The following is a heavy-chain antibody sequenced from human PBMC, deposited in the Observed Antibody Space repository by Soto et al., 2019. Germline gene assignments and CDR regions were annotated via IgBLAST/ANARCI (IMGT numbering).Heavy chain of an antibody. CDR1: GFTFSSYA. J-gene: IGHJ4*02. Sequence: WGSLRLSCAASGFTFSSYAMHFFRQAPGKGLEWVAVISYDGSNKYYADSVKGRFTISRDNSKNTLYLQMNSLRAEDTAVYYCARQGQLVLSGADYWGQGTLVTVSS. D-gene: IGHD6-6*01. CDR3: ARQGQLVLSGADY. V-gene: IGHV3-30-3*01. CDR2: ISYDGSNK.